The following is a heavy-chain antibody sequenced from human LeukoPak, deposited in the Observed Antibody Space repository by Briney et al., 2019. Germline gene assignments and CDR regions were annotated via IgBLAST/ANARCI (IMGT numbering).Heavy chain of an antibody. CDR3: AKGTRFDP. CDR1: GGSMSPYY. V-gene: IGHV4-59*01. J-gene: IGHJ5*02. D-gene: IGHD1-7*01. CDR2: VFYSGNT. Sequence: SETLSLTCTVSGGSMSPYYWNWIRQAPGKGLGWIGYVFYSGNTYYNPSLRGRVTISIDTSKSQFSLNLSSVTAADTAVYFCAKGTRFDPWGQGTLVTVSS.